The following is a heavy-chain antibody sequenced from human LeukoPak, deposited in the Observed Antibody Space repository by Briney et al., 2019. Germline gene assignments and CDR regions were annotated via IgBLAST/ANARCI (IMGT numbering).Heavy chain of an antibody. V-gene: IGHV3-11*01. CDR1: GFTFSDYY. D-gene: IGHD1-14*01. J-gene: IGHJ5*02. CDR2: ISSSGSTI. Sequence: TSGGSLRLSCAASGFTFSDYYMSWIRQAPGKGLEWVSYISSSGSTIYYADSVKGRFTISRDNAKNSLYLQMNSLRAEDTAVYYCARDLTPIGRTGWFDPWGQGTLVTVSS. CDR3: ARDLTPIGRTGWFDP.